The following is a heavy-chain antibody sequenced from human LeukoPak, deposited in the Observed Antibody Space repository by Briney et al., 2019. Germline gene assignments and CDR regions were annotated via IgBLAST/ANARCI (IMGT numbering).Heavy chain of an antibody. CDR2: IYYSGST. D-gene: IGHD4-17*01. CDR1: GGSISSSSYY. V-gene: IGHV4-39*01. Sequence: SETLSLTCTVSGGSISSSSYYWGWIRQPPGKGLEWIGSIYYSGSTYYNPSLKSRVTISVDTSKNQFSLKLSSVTAADTAVYYCARVTRTFRYGDYVDYFDYCGQGTLVTVSS. J-gene: IGHJ4*02. CDR3: ARVTRTFRYGDYVDYFDY.